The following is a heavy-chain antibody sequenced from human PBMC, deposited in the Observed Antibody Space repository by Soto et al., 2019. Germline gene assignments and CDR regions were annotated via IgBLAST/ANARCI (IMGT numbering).Heavy chain of an antibody. D-gene: IGHD3-22*01. CDR3: ARGRITMRD. V-gene: IGHV4-59*01. CDR2: IYYSGST. J-gene: IGHJ4*02. CDR1: GGSISSYY. Sequence: PSETLSLTCTVSGGSISSYYWSWIRQPPGKGLEWIGYIYYSGSTNCNPSLKSRVTISVDTSKNQFSLKLSSLTAADTAVYYCARGRITMRDWGQGTLVTVSS.